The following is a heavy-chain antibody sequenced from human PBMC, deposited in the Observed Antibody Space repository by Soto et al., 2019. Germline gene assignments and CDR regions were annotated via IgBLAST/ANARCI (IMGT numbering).Heavy chain of an antibody. CDR3: ARDVDADFRTDFDY. J-gene: IGHJ4*02. D-gene: IGHD4-17*01. CDR2: ISGNGEII. V-gene: IGHV3-11*01. CDR1: GFTFSDYY. Sequence: GGSLRLSCAASGFTFSDYYIHWIRRAPGKGLEWISYISGNGEIIQYAASARGRFTISRDNAENSVYLEMDSLRAEDTALYYCARDVDADFRTDFDYWGRGTLVAVSS.